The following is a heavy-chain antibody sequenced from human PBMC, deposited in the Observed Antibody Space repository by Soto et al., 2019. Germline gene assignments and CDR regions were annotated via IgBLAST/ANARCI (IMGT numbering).Heavy chain of an antibody. CDR2: INPIFPTT. D-gene: IGHD3-16*02. Sequence: GASVKVSCKASGDMFNNYAINWARQAPGQGLEWMGTINPIFPTTRYAPKFQGRVTISADKSTSTAYMELSSLRSEDTAVYYCARALSYYDYVLGSYRYPHFDYWGQGTLVTVSS. CDR3: ARALSYYDYVLGSYRYPHFDY. V-gene: IGHV1-69*06. J-gene: IGHJ4*02. CDR1: GDMFNNYA.